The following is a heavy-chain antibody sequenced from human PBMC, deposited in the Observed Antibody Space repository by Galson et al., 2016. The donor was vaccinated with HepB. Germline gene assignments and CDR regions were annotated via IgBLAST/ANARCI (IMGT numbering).Heavy chain of an antibody. CDR2: IWYDGSNK. V-gene: IGHV3-33*01. J-gene: IGHJ6*02. D-gene: IGHD3-10*01. CDR1: GFTFSSYG. CDR3: GRAREVRGEGYYGMDV. Sequence: SLRLSCATSGFTFSSYGMHWVRQAPGKGLEWVAVIWYDGSNKWYGDSVKGRFTSSRDNSRNILYLQMNSLRAEDTAVYYCGRAREVRGEGYYGMDVWGQGTTVTVSS.